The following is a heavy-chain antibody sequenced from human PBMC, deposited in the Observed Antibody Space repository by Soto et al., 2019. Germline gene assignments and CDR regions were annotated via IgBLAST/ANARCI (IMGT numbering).Heavy chain of an antibody. Sequence: EVQLVESGGGLVQPGRSLRLSCAASGFTFDDYAMHWVRQAPGKGLEWVSGISWNSGSIGYADSVKGRFTIPRDNAKNSLYLQMNSLRAEDTALYYCAKDIGSVGAFDIWGQGTMVTVSS. D-gene: IGHD6-19*01. CDR2: ISWNSGSI. V-gene: IGHV3-9*01. CDR3: AKDIGSVGAFDI. CDR1: GFTFDDYA. J-gene: IGHJ3*02.